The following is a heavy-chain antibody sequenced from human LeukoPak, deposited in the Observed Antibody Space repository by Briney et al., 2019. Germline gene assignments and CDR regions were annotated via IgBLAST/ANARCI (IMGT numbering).Heavy chain of an antibody. CDR2: IYSGGST. CDR3: AKGGGKDDFWSGYYIAANYYFDY. Sequence: GGSLRLSCAASGFTVSSNYMSWVRQAPGKGLEWVSVIYSGGSTYYADSVKGRFTISRDNSKNTLYLQMNSLRAEDTAVYYCAKGGGKDDFWSGYYIAANYYFDYWGQGTLVTVSS. V-gene: IGHV3-53*01. J-gene: IGHJ4*02. D-gene: IGHD3-3*01. CDR1: GFTVSSNY.